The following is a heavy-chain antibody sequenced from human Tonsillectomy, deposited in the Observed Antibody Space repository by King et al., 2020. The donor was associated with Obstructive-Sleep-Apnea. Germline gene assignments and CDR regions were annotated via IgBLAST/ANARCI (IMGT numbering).Heavy chain of an antibody. D-gene: IGHD6-13*01. Sequence: VQLVESGGTLVQPGGSLRLSCPASGFTFSSYAMSWVRQPPGKGLEWVSGISICGGGIYYQDSVRGRFTIPRDNSKNTLYLQRNSLRAEDTAVYYCAKERQQLLDYWGQGTLVTVSS. CDR2: ISICGGGI. V-gene: IGHV3-23*04. J-gene: IGHJ4*02. CDR1: GFTFSSYA. CDR3: AKERQQLLDY.